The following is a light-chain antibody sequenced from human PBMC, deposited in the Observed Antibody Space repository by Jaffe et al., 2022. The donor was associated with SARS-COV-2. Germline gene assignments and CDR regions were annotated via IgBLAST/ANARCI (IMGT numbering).Light chain of an antibody. Sequence: DVVMSQSPLSLPVTLGQPASISCRSSQSLVYSDGNTSLNWFQQRPGQSPRRLIYKISNRDPGVPDRFSGSGSGTVFTLKISRVEAADVGAYCCMQATHPYTFGQGTKLEIK. CDR1: QSLVYSDGNTS. J-gene: IGKJ2*01. V-gene: IGKV2-30*01. CDR3: MQATHPYT. CDR2: KIS.